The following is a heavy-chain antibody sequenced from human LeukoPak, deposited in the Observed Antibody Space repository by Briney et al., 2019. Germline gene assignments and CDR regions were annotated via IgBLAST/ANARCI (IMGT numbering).Heavy chain of an antibody. J-gene: IGHJ4*02. Sequence: PTGGSLRLSCATSGFTFSSYAMIWVRQAPGKGLEWVSAISGSGGSTYYADSVKGRFTISRDNSKNTLYLQMNSLRAEDTAVYYCAKDCGGDCYSSPWVLDYWGQGTLVTVSS. D-gene: IGHD2-21*02. CDR1: GFTFSSYA. CDR3: AKDCGGDCYSSPWVLDY. V-gene: IGHV3-23*01. CDR2: ISGSGGST.